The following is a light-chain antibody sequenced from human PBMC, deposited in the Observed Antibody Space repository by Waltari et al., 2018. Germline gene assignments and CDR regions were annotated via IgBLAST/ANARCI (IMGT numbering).Light chain of an antibody. CDR1: SSNLGTNP. CDR3: ATWDDSLNGQL. V-gene: IGLV1-44*01. CDR2: SND. Sequence: QSVLPQPPSASGTPGQRVTISCSGSSSNLGTNPVNWYQQLPGAAPKLLLYSNDQRPSGVPDRFSGSKSGTSASLGISGLQSEDEADYYCATWDDSLNGQLFGGGTKLTVL. J-gene: IGLJ2*01.